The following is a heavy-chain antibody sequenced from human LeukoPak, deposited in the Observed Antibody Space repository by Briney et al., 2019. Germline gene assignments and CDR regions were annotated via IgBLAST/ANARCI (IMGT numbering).Heavy chain of an antibody. V-gene: IGHV3-33*01. J-gene: IGHJ4*02. CDR1: GFTFSSYG. Sequence: GGSLRLSCAASGFTFSSYGMHWVRQAPGKGLEWVAVIWYDGSNKYYADSVKGRSTISRDNSKNTLYLQMNSLRAEDTAVYYCARDRDYYDSSGYQDYFDYWGQGTLVTVSS. CDR3: ARDRDYYDSSGYQDYFDY. D-gene: IGHD3-22*01. CDR2: IWYDGSNK.